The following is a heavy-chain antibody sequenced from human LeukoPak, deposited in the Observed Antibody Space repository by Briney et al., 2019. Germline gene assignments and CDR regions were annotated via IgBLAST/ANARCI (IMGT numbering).Heavy chain of an antibody. J-gene: IGHJ6*02. V-gene: IGHV1-69*04. CDR1: GGTFSSSA. CDR2: IIPVLNIT. CDR3: ARDQGLTAPPPYGLDV. Sequence: SVEVSCKTSGGTFSSSAITWVRQAPGQGLEWMGRIIPVLNITTYAQKFQGRVTITADTSTSTAYMELSSLRSEETAVYYCARDQGLTAPPPYGLDVWGQGTTVTVSS. D-gene: IGHD5-18*01.